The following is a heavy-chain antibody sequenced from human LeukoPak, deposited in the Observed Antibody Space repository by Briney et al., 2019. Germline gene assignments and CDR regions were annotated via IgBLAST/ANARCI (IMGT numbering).Heavy chain of an antibody. D-gene: IGHD4-23*01. J-gene: IGHJ5*02. V-gene: IGHV1-8*02. CDR1: GYTFTSYY. CDR3: ARDYGANSGWFDP. CDR2: MSPNSGYT. Sequence: ASVKVSCKASGYTFTSYYVHWVRQATGQGLEWMGWMSPNSGYTGYAQKFQGRVTMTRDTSISTAYMELSSLRSEDTAVYYCARDYGANSGWFDPWGQGTLVTVSS.